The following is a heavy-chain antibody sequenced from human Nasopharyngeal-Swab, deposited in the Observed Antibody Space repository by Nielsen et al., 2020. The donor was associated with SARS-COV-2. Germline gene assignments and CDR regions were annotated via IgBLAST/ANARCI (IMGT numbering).Heavy chain of an antibody. D-gene: IGHD3-3*01. CDR3: ARGSRFTIFGVVPDYYYGMDV. CDR2: IYTSGST. V-gene: IGHV4-4*07. CDR1: GCSISSYY. J-gene: IGHJ6*02. Sequence: SETLSLTCPVSGCSISSYYWSWIRQPAGKGLEWIGRIYTSGSTNYNPSLKSRVTMSVDTSKNQFSLKLSSVTAADTAVYYCARGSRFTIFGVVPDYYYGMDVWGQGTTVTVSS.